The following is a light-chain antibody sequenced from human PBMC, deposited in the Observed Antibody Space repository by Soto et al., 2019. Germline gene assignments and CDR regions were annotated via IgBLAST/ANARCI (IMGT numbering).Light chain of an antibody. J-gene: IGKJ1*01. Sequence: EIVLTQSPVILSLSPGERATLSCRATHSIGTYLAWYQHKPGQAPRLLIYDASNRATGIPARFSGGGSGTDFTLTISSLEPEDFAVYFCQLRGNWPQTFGQGTKVDIK. CDR2: DAS. V-gene: IGKV3-11*01. CDR3: QLRGNWPQT. CDR1: HSIGTY.